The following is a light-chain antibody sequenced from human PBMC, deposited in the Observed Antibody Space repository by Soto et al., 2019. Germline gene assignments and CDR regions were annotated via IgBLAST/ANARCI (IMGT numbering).Light chain of an antibody. CDR2: EVS. J-gene: IGLJ1*01. Sequence: QSALTQPPSVSGSPGQSVAISCTGTSSDVGSYNRVSWYQQPPGAAPKLMIYEVSNRPSGVPDRFSGSKSGNTASLTISGLQAEDEGDYYCNSYTGSSAYVFGTGTQLTVL. CDR1: SSDVGSYNR. V-gene: IGLV2-18*02. CDR3: NSYTGSSAYV.